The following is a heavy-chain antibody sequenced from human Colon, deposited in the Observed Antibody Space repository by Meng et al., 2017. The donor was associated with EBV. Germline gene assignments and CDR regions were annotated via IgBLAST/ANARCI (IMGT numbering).Heavy chain of an antibody. V-gene: IGHV3-23*04. Sequence: EVQLVESGGGLVQPGGSLGLSCAASGFTFSSSALSWVRQAPGRGLEWVSTISGSGLSTYYADSVKGRFTISRDNSKNTLHLQMNSLRAEDTALYYCATALYWGQGTLVTVSS. CDR2: ISGSGLST. D-gene: IGHD2-15*01. J-gene: IGHJ4*02. CDR3: ATALY. CDR1: GFTFSSSA.